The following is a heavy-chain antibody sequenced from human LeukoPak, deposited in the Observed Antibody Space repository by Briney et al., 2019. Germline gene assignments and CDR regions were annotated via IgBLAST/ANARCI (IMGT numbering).Heavy chain of an antibody. Sequence: PGGSLRLSCAASGFTFSSYGMHWVRQAPGKGLEWVAVISYDGSNKYYADSVKGRFTISRDNSKNTLYLQMNSLRAEDTAVYYCAKAGGKVFYDFWSGHDYWGQGTLVTVSS. D-gene: IGHD3-3*01. CDR3: AKAGGKVFYDFWSGHDY. CDR1: GFTFSSYG. V-gene: IGHV3-30*18. J-gene: IGHJ4*02. CDR2: ISYDGSNK.